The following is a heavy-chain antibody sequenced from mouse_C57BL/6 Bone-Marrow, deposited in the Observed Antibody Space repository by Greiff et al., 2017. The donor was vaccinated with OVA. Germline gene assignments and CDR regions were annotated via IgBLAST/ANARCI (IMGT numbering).Heavy chain of an antibody. CDR2: ISSGGSYT. Sequence: EVQLQQSGGDLVKPGGSLKLSCAASGFTFSSYGMSWVRQTPDKRLEWVATISSGGSYTYYPDSVKGRFTISRDNAKNTLYLQMSSLKSEDTAMYYCARHRYYYGSSRYWYFDVWGTGTTVTVSS. CDR3: ARHRYYYGSSRYWYFDV. V-gene: IGHV5-6*01. CDR1: GFTFSSYG. J-gene: IGHJ1*03. D-gene: IGHD1-1*01.